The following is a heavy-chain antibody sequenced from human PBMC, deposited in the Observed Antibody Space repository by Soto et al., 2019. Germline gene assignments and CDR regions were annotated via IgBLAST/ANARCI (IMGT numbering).Heavy chain of an antibody. CDR1: GYTFTSYE. J-gene: IGHJ4*02. Sequence: GASVKFSCRASGYTFTSYEINWVRQATGQGLEWMGWMNPNSGNTGYAQKFQGRVTMSRNTSISTAYMELSSLRSEDTAVYYCAREGGYSYGFDYWGQGTVVTVSS. CDR2: MNPNSGNT. V-gene: IGHV1-8*01. D-gene: IGHD5-18*01. CDR3: AREGGYSYGFDY.